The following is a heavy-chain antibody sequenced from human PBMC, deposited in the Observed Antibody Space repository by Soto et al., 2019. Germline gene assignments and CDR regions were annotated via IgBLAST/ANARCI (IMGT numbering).Heavy chain of an antibody. D-gene: IGHD4-17*01. V-gene: IGHV3-23*01. Sequence: EVQLLESGGGLVQPGGSLRLSCAASGFTFSSYAMSWVRQAPGKGLEWVSAISGSGGSTYYADSVKGRFTISRDNSKNTLYLLMNSLRAEDTAVYYCAKDLLLHRPYGDYGNWYFDLWGRGTLVTVSS. CDR3: AKDLLLHRPYGDYGNWYFDL. CDR2: ISGSGGST. J-gene: IGHJ2*01. CDR1: GFTFSSYA.